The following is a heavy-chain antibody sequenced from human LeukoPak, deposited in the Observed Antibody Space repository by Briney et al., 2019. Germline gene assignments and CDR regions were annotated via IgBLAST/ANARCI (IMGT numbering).Heavy chain of an antibody. CDR3: ARELITMIVVVTMGLDY. V-gene: IGHV1-3*01. J-gene: IGHJ4*02. CDR1: GYTFTSYA. D-gene: IGHD3-22*01. CDR2: INAGNGNT. Sequence: ASVKVSCKASGYTFTSYAMHWVRQAPGQRLEWMGWINAGNGNTKYSQKFQGRVTITRDTSASTAYMELSSLRSEDTAVYYCARELITMIVVVTMGLDYWGQGTLVTVSS.